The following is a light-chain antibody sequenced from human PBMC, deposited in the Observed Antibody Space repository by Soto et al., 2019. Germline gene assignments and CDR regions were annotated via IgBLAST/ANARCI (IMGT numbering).Light chain of an antibody. Sequence: EVVLTHSPVTLSLSPGERATLSSRASQSFRGLLAWYQQKPGQAPRLLIYDAYNRATGIPARFSGSGSGTDFTLTISSLEPEDSAVYYCQQRHMWPITFGQGTRLEIK. CDR3: QQRHMWPIT. CDR1: QSFRGL. CDR2: DAY. J-gene: IGKJ5*01. V-gene: IGKV3-11*01.